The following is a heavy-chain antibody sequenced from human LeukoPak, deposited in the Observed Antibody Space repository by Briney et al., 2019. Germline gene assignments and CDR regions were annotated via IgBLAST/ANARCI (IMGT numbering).Heavy chain of an antibody. CDR2: IKSKTDGGTT. V-gene: IGHV3-15*01. D-gene: IGHD5-18*01. CDR3: TTDPNTAMVAYYFDS. CDR1: GFTFSNAW. Sequence: GGSLRLSCAASGFTFSNAWMSWVRQAPGKGLEWVGRIKSKTDGGTTDYAAPVKGRFTISRDDSKNTLYLQMNSLKTEDTAVYYCTTDPNTAMVAYYFDSWDQGTLVTVSS. J-gene: IGHJ4*02.